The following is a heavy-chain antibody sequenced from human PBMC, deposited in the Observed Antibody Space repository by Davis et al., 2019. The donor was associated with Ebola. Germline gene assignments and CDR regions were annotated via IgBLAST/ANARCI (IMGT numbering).Heavy chain of an antibody. J-gene: IGHJ4*02. CDR2: ISGSGGST. D-gene: IGHD7-27*01. CDR1: GFSFRTYW. Sequence: GGSLRLSCTASGFSFRTYWMSWVRQAPGKGLEWVSAISGSGGSTYYADSVKGRFTISRDNAKNSLYLQMNSLRAEDTAVYYCARVRGTGEWGLDYWGQGTLVTVSS. CDR3: ARVRGTGEWGLDY. V-gene: IGHV3-23*01.